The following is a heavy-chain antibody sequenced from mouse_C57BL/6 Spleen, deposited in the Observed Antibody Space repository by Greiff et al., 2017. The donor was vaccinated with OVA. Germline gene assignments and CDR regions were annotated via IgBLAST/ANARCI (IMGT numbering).Heavy chain of an antibody. D-gene: IGHD3-3*01. CDR2: ISSGSSTI. V-gene: IGHV5-17*01. Sequence: EVKLMESGGGLVKPGGSLKLSCAASGFTFSDYGMHWVRQAPEKGLGWVAYISSGSSTIYYADTVKGRFTISRDNAKNTLFLQMTSLRSEDTAMYYCARGAGTGGDYWGQGTTLTVSS. J-gene: IGHJ2*01. CDR3: ARGAGTGGDY. CDR1: GFTFSDYG.